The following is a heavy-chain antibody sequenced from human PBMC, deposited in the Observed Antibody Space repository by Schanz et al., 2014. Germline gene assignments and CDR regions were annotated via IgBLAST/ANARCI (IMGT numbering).Heavy chain of an antibody. CDR3: ARFNSGSHSPPYYYYGMDV. V-gene: IGHV1-18*01. CDR2: ISAYSGNS. CDR1: GDTLSSYG. J-gene: IGHJ6*02. D-gene: IGHD1-26*01. Sequence: QVQLVQSGAEVKKPGSSVTVSCKASGDTLSSYGISWVRQAPGQGLEWMGRISAYSGNSKYAQKLQGRVTMTTDTSTNTAYRELRSLTSDDTAVYYCARFNSGSHSPPYYYYGMDVWGQGTTVTVSS.